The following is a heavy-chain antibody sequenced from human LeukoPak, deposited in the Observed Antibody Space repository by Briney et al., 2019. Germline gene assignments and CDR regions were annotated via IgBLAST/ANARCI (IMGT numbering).Heavy chain of an antibody. Sequence: GGSLRLSCAASGFTFDDYGMSWVRQAPGKGLEWVSGINWNGGSTGYADSVKGRFTISRDNAKNSLYLQMNSLRAEDTALYYCARAHQYYYDSSGYYFDCWGQGTLVTVSS. J-gene: IGHJ4*02. CDR3: ARAHQYYYDSSGYYFDC. V-gene: IGHV3-20*04. D-gene: IGHD3-22*01. CDR2: INWNGGST. CDR1: GFTFDDYG.